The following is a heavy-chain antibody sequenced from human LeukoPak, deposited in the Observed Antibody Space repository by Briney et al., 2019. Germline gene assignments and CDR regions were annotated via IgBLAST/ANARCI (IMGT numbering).Heavy chain of an antibody. J-gene: IGHJ4*02. CDR1: GFTFGSYS. V-gene: IGHV3-21*01. CDR2: ISSSSSYI. D-gene: IGHD2-2*01. Sequence: PGGSLRLSCAASGFTFGSYSMNWVRQAPGKGLEWVSSISSSSSYIYYADSVKGRFTISRDNAKNSLYLQMNSLRAEDTAVYYCARDRVVPAAGGSYYFDYWGQGTLVTVSS. CDR3: ARDRVVPAAGGSYYFDY.